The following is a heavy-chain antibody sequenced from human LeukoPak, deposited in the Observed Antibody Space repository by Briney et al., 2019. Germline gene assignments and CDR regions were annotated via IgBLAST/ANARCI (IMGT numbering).Heavy chain of an antibody. CDR1: GFTFSSYG. V-gene: IGHV3-30*02. CDR3: AKMEVTVADF. D-gene: IGHD3-22*01. CDR2: IRYDGSNK. J-gene: IGHJ4*02. Sequence: GGSLRLSCAASGFTFSSYGMHWVRQAPGKGLEWVAFIRYDGSNKYYADSVKGRFTISRDNSKNTLYLQMNSLRVDDTAVYYCAKMEVTVADFWGQGTLVTVSS.